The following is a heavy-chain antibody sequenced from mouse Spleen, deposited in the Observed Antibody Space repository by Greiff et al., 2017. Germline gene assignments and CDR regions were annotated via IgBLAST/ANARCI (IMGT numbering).Heavy chain of an antibody. CDR2: ISSGGSYT. J-gene: IGHJ4*01. V-gene: IGHV5-9-1*01. CDR1: GFTFSSYA. D-gene: IGHD2-1*01. CDR3: ARHGGYYGNYGAMDY. Sequence: EVMLVESGGGLVKPGGSLKLSCAASGFTFSSYAMSWVRQTPEKRLEWVATISSGGSYTYYPDSVKGRFTISRDNAKNTLYLQMSSLRSEDTAMYYCARHGGYYGNYGAMDYWGQGTSVTVSS.